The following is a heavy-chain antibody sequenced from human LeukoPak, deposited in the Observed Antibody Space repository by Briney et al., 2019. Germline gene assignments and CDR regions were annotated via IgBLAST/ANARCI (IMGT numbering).Heavy chain of an antibody. J-gene: IGHJ4*02. CDR3: ARLDSATDDDY. D-gene: IGHD1-1*01. CDR1: GDSYSSPY. Sequence: SETLSLTCTVSGDSYSSPYWSWIRQPAGKGLEWIGRIYASGTSNYNPSLKSRVTISVDTSKNQFSLKLSSVTAADTAVYYCARLDSATDDDYWGQGTLVTVSS. V-gene: IGHV4-4*07. CDR2: IYASGTS.